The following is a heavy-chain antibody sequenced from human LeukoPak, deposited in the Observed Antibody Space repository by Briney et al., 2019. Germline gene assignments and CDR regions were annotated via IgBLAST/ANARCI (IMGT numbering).Heavy chain of an antibody. CDR3: ARGRGWIYDS. V-gene: IGHV3-21*01. Sequence: PGGSLRLSCAASGFTFNTYNMTWVGQAPGKGLEWVSSISSSSDYIYYADSVKGRFTISRDNAKNSLYLQMNTLRVADTAVYYCARGRGWIYDSWGRGTLVTVSS. CDR1: GFTFNTYN. CDR2: ISSSSDYI. D-gene: IGHD6-19*01. J-gene: IGHJ4*02.